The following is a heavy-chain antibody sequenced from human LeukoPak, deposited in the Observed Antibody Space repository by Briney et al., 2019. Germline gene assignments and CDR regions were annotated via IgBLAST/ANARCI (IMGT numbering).Heavy chain of an antibody. J-gene: IGHJ6*02. Sequence: SETLSLTCAVYGGSFSGYYWSWIRQPPGKGLEWIGKIKHSGSTNYNPSLKSRVTILVDTTKNQCSLKLSSVTAADTAVYYCASRYCSSTSCYIGYYYVMYVWGQGTTVTVSS. V-gene: IGHV4-34*01. CDR1: GGSFSGYY. CDR2: IKHSGST. D-gene: IGHD2-2*02. CDR3: ASRYCSSTSCYIGYYYVMYV.